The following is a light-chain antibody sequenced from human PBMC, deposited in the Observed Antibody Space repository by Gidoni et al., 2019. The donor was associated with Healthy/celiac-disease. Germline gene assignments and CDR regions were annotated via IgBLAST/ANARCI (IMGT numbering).Light chain of an antibody. CDR2: KAS. CDR3: QQYNSYSYT. V-gene: IGKV1-5*03. Sequence: DIQMTQSPSTLSASVGDRVTITCRASQSISSWLAWYQQKPGKAPKLLIYKASSLESGVPSRFSGSGSGTEFTLTINSLQPDDFATYYCQQYNSYSYTFGQXTKLEIK. J-gene: IGKJ2*01. CDR1: QSISSW.